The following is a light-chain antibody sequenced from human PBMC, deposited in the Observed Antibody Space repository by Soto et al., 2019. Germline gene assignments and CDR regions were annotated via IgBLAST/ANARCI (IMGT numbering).Light chain of an antibody. CDR3: QQRSNWPPIT. CDR1: QSVSSD. J-gene: IGKJ5*01. V-gene: IGKV3-11*01. Sequence: EIVMTQSPATLSVSPGESATLSCRASQSVSSDLAWYQQKPFQAPRLLIYYTSTRATGFPARFSGSGSGTDFTLTIRSLEPEDFAVYYCQQRSNWPPITFGQGTRREIK. CDR2: YTS.